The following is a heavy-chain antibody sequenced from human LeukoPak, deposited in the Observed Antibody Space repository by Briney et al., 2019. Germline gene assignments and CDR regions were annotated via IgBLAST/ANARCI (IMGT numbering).Heavy chain of an antibody. Sequence: PGRSLRLSCAASGFTFRSYEMNWVRQAPGKGLEWVSYISSSGNTIYYADSVKGRFTISRDNAKNSLYLQMNSLRAEDTAVYYCAREGGNYYFDYWGQGTLVTVSS. CDR2: ISSSGNTI. D-gene: IGHD3-16*01. J-gene: IGHJ4*02. V-gene: IGHV3-48*03. CDR3: AREGGNYYFDY. CDR1: GFTFRSYE.